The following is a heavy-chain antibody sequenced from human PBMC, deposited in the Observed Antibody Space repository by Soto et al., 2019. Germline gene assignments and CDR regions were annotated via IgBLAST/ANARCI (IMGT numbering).Heavy chain of an antibody. CDR2: IIPILGIA. CDR1: GGTFSSYT. Sequence: AASVKVSCKASGGTFSSYTISWVRQAPGQGLEWMGRIIPILGIANYAQKFQGRVTITADKSTSTAYMELSSLRSEDTAVYYCARASMDDYSSYWGQGTLVTVSS. CDR3: ARASMDDYSSY. D-gene: IGHD4-4*01. J-gene: IGHJ4*02. V-gene: IGHV1-69*02.